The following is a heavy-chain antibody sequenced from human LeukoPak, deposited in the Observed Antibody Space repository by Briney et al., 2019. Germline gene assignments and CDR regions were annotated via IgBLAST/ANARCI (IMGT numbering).Heavy chain of an antibody. V-gene: IGHV3-9*03. CDR3: AKSQWLVPDDAFDI. CDR1: GFTFSSYW. Sequence: GGSLRLSCAASGFTFSSYWMSWVRQAPGKGLEWVSGISWNSGSIGYADSVKGRFTISRDNAKNSLYLQMNSLRAEDMALYYCAKSQWLVPDDAFDIWGQGTMVTVSS. CDR2: ISWNSGSI. D-gene: IGHD6-19*01. J-gene: IGHJ3*02.